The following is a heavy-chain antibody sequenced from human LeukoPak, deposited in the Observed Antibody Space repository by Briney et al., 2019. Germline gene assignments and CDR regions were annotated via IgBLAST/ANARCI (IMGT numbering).Heavy chain of an antibody. CDR2: IWNDGSNK. CDR1: GYTFSDYG. D-gene: IGHD3-10*01. Sequence: PGTSLRLSCTASGYTFSDYGMHWVRQAPGKGLEWVAVIWNDGSNKYYADSVKGRSTISRDNSKNTLYLQMNSLRAEDTAVYSCARASGPFDYWGQGTLVTVSS. CDR3: ARASGPFDY. V-gene: IGHV3-33*08. J-gene: IGHJ4*02.